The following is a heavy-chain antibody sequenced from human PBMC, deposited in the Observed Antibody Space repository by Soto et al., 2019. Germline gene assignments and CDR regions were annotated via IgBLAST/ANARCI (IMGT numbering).Heavy chain of an antibody. Sequence: QAHLVESWGGVVQAGRSLRLSCAASEFTFSTYAMHWVRQAPGKGLEWVALISSDGSQKYYADSVMGRCLISRDNSLNRVYLRVNNGSDGDTAVYYCAKDQTYMGPGVYAVGGQGTTFTVSS. CDR3: AKDQTYMGPGVYAV. CDR2: ISSDGSQK. CDR1: EFTFSTYA. V-gene: IGHV3-30*18. D-gene: IGHD1-1*01. J-gene: IGHJ6*02.